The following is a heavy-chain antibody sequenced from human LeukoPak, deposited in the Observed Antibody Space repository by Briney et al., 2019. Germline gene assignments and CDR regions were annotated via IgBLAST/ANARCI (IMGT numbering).Heavy chain of an antibody. CDR1: GYTFTFYY. J-gene: IGHJ4*02. CDR2: IDPSNGGT. Sequence: ASVKVSCKSSGYTFTFYYIHLVRQAPGQGLEWMGVIDPSNGGTTLAQQFHGRITMTRDTTTSIVYMELSSLRSEDTAVYYCARTPYTSGFLFYFDYWGQGTLVSVPS. V-gene: IGHV1-46*01. CDR3: ARTPYTSGFLFYFDY. D-gene: IGHD6-19*01.